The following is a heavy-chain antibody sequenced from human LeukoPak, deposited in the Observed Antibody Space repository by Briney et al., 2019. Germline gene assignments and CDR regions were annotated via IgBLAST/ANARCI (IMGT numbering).Heavy chain of an antibody. D-gene: IGHD3-10*01. CDR1: GFTVSSNY. CDR2: IYSGGST. J-gene: IGHJ4*02. V-gene: IGHV3-53*01. Sequence: GGSLRLSCAASGFTVSSNYMSWVRQAPGKGLEWVSVIYSGGSTYYADSVKGRFTISRDNSKNTLYLQMNSLRAEDTAVYYCATWFGELLSDYSDYWGQGTLVTVSS. CDR3: ATWFGELLSDYSDY.